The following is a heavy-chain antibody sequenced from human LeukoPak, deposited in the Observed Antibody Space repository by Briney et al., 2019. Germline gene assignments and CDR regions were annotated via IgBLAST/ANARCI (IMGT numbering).Heavy chain of an antibody. Sequence: PAETLSLTCTVSGVSISSYYWSWIRQPPGKGLELLGYIYYSGSTNCNPSLKSRVTISVDKSKNQLLLKLSSVTAADTAVYYCARFSVAAAEPGWFGRWGQGTLVTVSA. CDR3: ARFSVAAAEPGWFGR. V-gene: IGHV4-59*01. CDR2: IYYSGST. CDR1: GVSISSYY. D-gene: IGHD6-13*01. J-gene: IGHJ5*02.